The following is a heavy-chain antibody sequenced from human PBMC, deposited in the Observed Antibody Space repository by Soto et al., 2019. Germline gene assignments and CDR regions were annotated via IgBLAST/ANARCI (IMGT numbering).Heavy chain of an antibody. CDR1: GYTFTGYY. Sequence: ASVKVSCKASGYTFTGYYMHWVRQAPGQGLEWVGWINPNSGGTNYAQKFQGWVTMTRDTSISTAYMELSRLRSDDTAVYYCARDLGCSSTSCYYYYYGMDVWGQGTTVTVSS. D-gene: IGHD2-2*01. CDR3: ARDLGCSSTSCYYYYYGMDV. J-gene: IGHJ6*02. V-gene: IGHV1-2*04. CDR2: INPNSGGT.